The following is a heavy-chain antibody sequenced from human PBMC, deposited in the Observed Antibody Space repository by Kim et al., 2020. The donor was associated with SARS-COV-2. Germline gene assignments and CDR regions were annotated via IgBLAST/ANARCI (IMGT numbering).Heavy chain of an antibody. CDR1: GFTFDDYA. D-gene: IGHD3-10*01. CDR2: ISWNSGSI. Sequence: GGSLRLSCAASGFTFDDYAMHWVRQAPGKGLEWVSGISWNSGSIGYADSVKGRFTISRDNAKNSLYLQMNSLRAEDTALYYCAKGGYYGSGSHFDYWGQGTLVTVSS. J-gene: IGHJ4*02. V-gene: IGHV3-9*01. CDR3: AKGGYYGSGSHFDY.